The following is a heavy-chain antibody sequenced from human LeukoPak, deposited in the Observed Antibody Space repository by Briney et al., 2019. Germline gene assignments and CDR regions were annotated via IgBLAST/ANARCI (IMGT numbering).Heavy chain of an antibody. CDR2: IYYSGST. D-gene: IGHD6-13*01. V-gene: IGHV4-61*01. Sequence: PSETLSLTCTVSGGSVSSGSYYWSWIPQPPGKGLEWIGYIYYSGSTNYNPSLKSRVTISVDTSKNQFSLKLSSVTAADTAVYYCATGYSSSCLDYWGQGTLVTVSS. CDR1: GGSVSSGSYY. CDR3: ATGYSSSCLDY. J-gene: IGHJ4*02.